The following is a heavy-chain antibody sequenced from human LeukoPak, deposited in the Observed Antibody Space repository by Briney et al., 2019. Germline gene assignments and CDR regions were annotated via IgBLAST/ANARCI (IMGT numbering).Heavy chain of an antibody. J-gene: IGHJ4*02. CDR3: ATGWDSSGYYY. V-gene: IGHV1-18*01. D-gene: IGHD3-22*01. CDR1: GYTFTSYG. CDR2: ISAYNGNT. Sequence: ASVKVSCKASGYTFTSYGISWVRQAPGQGLEWMGWISAYNGNTNYAQKLQGRVTMTEDTSTDTAYMELSSLRSEDTAVYYCATGWDSSGYYYWGQGTLVTVSS.